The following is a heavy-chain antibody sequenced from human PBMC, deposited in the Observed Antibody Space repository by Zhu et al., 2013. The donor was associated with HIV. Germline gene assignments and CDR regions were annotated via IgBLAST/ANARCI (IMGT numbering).Heavy chain of an antibody. Sequence: QVQLVQSGAEVKKPGASVKVSCKASGYTFTGYYMHWVRQAPGQGLEWMGWINPNSGGTNYAQKFQGRVTMTRDTSISTAYMELSRLRSDDTAVYYCARDRPTIAAAGFESYYYYGMDVWGQGTTVTVSS. D-gene: IGHD6-13*01. V-gene: IGHV1-2*02. CDR2: INPNSGGT. J-gene: IGHJ6*02. CDR3: ARDRPTIAAAGFESYYYYGMDV. CDR1: GYTFTGYY.